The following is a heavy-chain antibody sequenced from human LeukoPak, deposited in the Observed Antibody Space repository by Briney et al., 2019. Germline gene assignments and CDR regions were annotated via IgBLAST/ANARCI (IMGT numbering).Heavy chain of an antibody. D-gene: IGHD3-10*01. V-gene: IGHV4-61*02. J-gene: IGHJ4*02. Sequence: SQTLSLTCTVSGGSISSSNYYWSWIPQPAGKGLEWIGRIYTSGTTNYNPSLKSRVTISIDTSKNQFSLKLSSVTAADTAVYYCARGLWFGDENPPYFDYWGQGTLVTVSS. CDR1: GGSISSSNYY. CDR3: ARGLWFGDENPPYFDY. CDR2: IYTSGTT.